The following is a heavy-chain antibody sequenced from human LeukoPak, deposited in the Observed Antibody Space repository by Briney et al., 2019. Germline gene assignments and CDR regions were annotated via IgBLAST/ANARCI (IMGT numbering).Heavy chain of an antibody. CDR3: AKHRPYYDFWSGLNWFDP. J-gene: IGHJ5*02. D-gene: IGHD3-3*01. CDR1: GFTFSSYA. CDR2: ISGSGGST. Sequence: GGSLRLSCAASGFTFSSYAMSWVRQAPGKGLEWVSAISGSGGSTYYADSVKGRFTISRDNSKNTLYLQMNSLRAEDTAVYYCAKHRPYYDFWSGLNWFDPWGQGILVTVSS. V-gene: IGHV3-23*01.